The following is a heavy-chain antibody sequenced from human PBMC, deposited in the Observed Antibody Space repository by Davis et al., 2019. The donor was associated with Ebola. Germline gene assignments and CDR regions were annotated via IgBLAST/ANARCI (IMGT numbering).Heavy chain of an antibody. CDR2: TYYRFKWFV. V-gene: IGHV6-1*01. D-gene: IGHD3-16*01. CDR3: ARDPPYDQGYDF. CDR1: GDRVSRNTAA. Sequence: QTLSLSSAISGDRVSRNTAAWNWLRQSPSRGLEWLGRTYYRFKWFVDYAVSVKSRITINPDTSKNQFSLQLTSVTPEDTAVYYCARDPPYDQGYDFWGQGTLVTVSS. J-gene: IGHJ4*02.